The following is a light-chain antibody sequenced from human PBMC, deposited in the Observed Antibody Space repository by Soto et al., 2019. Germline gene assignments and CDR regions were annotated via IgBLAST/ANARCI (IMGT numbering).Light chain of an antibody. J-gene: IGLJ2*01. CDR1: GSNIGRNY. CDR2: DDN. Sequence: QSVLTQPASVSATRGEKVTISCSGRGSNIGRNYVSWYRQLPGTAPQLLIYDDNKRHSGVPDRLSGSRYGTSASLAIAGLQPGDEADYYCGTWDESLGAGVFGGGTKLTVL. V-gene: IGLV1-51*01. CDR3: GTWDESLGAGV.